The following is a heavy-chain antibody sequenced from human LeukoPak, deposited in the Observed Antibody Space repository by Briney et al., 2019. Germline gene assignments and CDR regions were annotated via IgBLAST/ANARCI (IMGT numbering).Heavy chain of an antibody. CDR1: GYTFTSYG. Sequence: ASVKVSCKASGYTFTSYGISWVRQAPGQGLEWMGWISAYNGNTNYAQKLQGRVTMTTDTSTSTAYMELRSLRSDDTAVYYWARMYYYDSSGYYHRYWYFDLWGRGTLVTVSS. CDR3: ARMYYYDSSGYYHRYWYFDL. J-gene: IGHJ2*01. V-gene: IGHV1-18*01. D-gene: IGHD3-22*01. CDR2: ISAYNGNT.